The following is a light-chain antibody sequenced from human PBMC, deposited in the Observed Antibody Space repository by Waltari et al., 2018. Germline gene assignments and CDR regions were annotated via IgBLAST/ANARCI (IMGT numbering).Light chain of an antibody. CDR3: CSYAGRVV. V-gene: IGLV2-23*02. CDR2: EVT. CDR1: SSDVGSYNL. Sequence: QSALTQPASVSGSPGQSINISCTATSSDVGSYNLVSWYQQHQGKAPKIMIYEVTQRPSGVSNRFSGSKSGNTASLTISGLQAEDEADYYCCSYAGRVVFGGGTKLTVL. J-gene: IGLJ2*01.